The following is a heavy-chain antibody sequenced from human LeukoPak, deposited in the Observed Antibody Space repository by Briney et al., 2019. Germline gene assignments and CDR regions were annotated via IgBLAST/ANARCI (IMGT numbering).Heavy chain of an antibody. Sequence: PSETLSLTCAVSGYSISSSNYWGWIRQPPGKGLEWTGHIYYSGSIYYSPSLKSRVTMSVDTSKNQFSLKLSSVTAVDTAVYYCARKATTGPTKAAFDIWGQGTMVTVSS. V-gene: IGHV4-28*05. CDR3: ARKATTGPTKAAFDI. D-gene: IGHD4-17*01. CDR1: GYSISSSNY. J-gene: IGHJ3*02. CDR2: IYYSGSI.